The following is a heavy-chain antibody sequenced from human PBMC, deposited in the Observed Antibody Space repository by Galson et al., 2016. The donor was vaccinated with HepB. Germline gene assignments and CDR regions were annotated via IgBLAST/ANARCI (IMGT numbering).Heavy chain of an antibody. CDR3: AKNTYQSDSSGNYWLLDN. J-gene: IGHJ4*02. D-gene: IGHD3-22*01. Sequence: SLRLSCAGSGFIFSHYGMHWVRQAPGKGLEWVAVISFDGSNQDYADSVKGRFTISRDNSNNTLYLQMNSLRTEDIGVYFCAKNTYQSDSSGNYWLLDNWGQGTLATVSS. V-gene: IGHV3-30*18. CDR1: GFIFSHYG. CDR2: ISFDGSNQ.